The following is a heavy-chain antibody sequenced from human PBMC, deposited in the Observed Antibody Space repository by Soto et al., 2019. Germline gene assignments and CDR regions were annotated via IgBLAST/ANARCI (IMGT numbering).Heavy chain of an antibody. CDR2: IYYSGTT. J-gene: IGHJ4*02. CDR3: ARQRYYYGSGSYDPSAHGDY. D-gene: IGHD3-10*01. V-gene: IGHV4-39*01. CDR1: GGSISSSSYY. Sequence: QLQLQESGPGLVKPSETLSLTCSVSGGSISSSSYYWGWIRQPPGKGLEWIGSIYYSGTTHYNPSLKSRVAISVDTSKNQFSLKLTSVTAADTAVYYCARQRYYYGSGSYDPSAHGDYWGQGTLVTVSS.